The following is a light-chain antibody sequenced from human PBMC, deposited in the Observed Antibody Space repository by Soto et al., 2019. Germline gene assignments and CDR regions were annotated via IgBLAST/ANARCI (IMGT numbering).Light chain of an antibody. Sequence: VLTQPASVSGSPGQSIAISCTGTRSDVGAYNYVSWYQQHPGKAPKLMISEVTNRPSGVSDRFSGSKSGNTASLTISGLQAEDEADYYCSSFTSRVTVVFGTGTKVTV. CDR3: SSFTSRVTVV. J-gene: IGLJ1*01. V-gene: IGLV2-14*01. CDR2: EVT. CDR1: RSDVGAYNY.